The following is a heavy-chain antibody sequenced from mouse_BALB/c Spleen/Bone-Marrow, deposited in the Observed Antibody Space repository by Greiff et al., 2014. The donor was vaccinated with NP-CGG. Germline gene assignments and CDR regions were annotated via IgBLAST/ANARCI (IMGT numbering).Heavy chain of an antibody. D-gene: IGHD2-1*01. J-gene: IGHJ2*01. V-gene: IGHV1S81*02. CDR3: TRYGNYYFDY. CDR1: GYTFTSYY. Sequence: VQLQQSGAELVKPGASVKLSCKASGYTFTSYYMYWVKQRPGQGLEWIGEINPSNGGTNFNEKFKSKPTLTVDKSSSTAYMQLSSLTSEDSAVYYCTRYGNYYFDYWGQGTTLTVSS. CDR2: INPSNGGT.